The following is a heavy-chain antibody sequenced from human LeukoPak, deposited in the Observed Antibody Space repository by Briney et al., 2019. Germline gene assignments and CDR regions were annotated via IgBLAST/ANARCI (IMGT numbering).Heavy chain of an antibody. CDR3: AKGSRRYCSGGSCSTPFDY. CDR1: GGSISSYY. J-gene: IGHJ4*02. V-gene: IGHV4-59*01. CDR2: IYYSGST. D-gene: IGHD2-15*01. Sequence: SETLSLTCTISGGSISSYYWSWIRQPPGKGLEWIGYIYYSGSTNYNPSLKSRVTISVDTSKNQFSLKLSSVTAADTAVYYCAKGSRRYCSGGSCSTPFDYWGQGTLVTVSS.